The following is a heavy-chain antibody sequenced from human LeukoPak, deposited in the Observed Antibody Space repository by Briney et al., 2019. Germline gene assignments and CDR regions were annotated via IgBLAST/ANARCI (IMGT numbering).Heavy chain of an antibody. Sequence: GGSLRLSCAASGFTFSSYGMHWVRQAPGMGLEWVAFIRYDGSNKYYADSVKGRFTISRDNSKNTLYLQMNSLRAEDTAVYYCARATYYYDSSGYSGYDYWGQGTLVTVSS. D-gene: IGHD3-22*01. CDR3: ARATYYYDSSGYSGYDY. J-gene: IGHJ4*02. V-gene: IGHV3-30*02. CDR1: GFTFSSYG. CDR2: IRYDGSNK.